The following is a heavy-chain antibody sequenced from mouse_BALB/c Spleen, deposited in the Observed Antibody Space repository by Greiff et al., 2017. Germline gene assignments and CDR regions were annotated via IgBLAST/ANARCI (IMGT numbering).Heavy chain of an antibody. D-gene: IGHD3-3*01. V-gene: IGHV14-3*02. CDR2: IDPANGNT. CDR1: GFNIKDTY. CDR3: ARRAPSLYYAMDY. J-gene: IGHJ4*01. Sequence: AQLQQSGAELVKPGASVKLSCAASGFNIKDTYMHWVKQRPEQGLEWIGRIDPANGNTKYDPKFQGKATITADTSSNTAYLQLSSLTSEDTAVYYCARRAPSLYYAMDYWGQGTSVTVSS.